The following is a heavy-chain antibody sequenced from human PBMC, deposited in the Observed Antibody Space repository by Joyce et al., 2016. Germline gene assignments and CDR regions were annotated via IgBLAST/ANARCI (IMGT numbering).Heavy chain of an antibody. CDR2: IIPILRTA. Sequence: QVQLVQSGAEVKKPGSSVKVSCKASGGTVSSYTISWVRQAPGQGLEWMGRIIPILRTANYAQKFQGRLTITADKSTSTAYMELTRLGSEDTAIYYCARGGSGSRGAPNWFDPWGQGTLVTVSS. J-gene: IGHJ5*02. CDR1: GGTVSSYT. V-gene: IGHV1-69*08. D-gene: IGHD3-10*01. CDR3: ARGGSGSRGAPNWFDP.